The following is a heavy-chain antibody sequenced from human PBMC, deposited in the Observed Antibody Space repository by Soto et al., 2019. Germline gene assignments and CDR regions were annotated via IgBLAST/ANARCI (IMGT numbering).Heavy chain of an antibody. CDR1: GYNFSRQW. J-gene: IGHJ3*02. Sequence: GESLKISCKGSGYNFSRQWIAWVRQKPGKGLEWMGIVYPGDAETRYSPSFQGQVTMSADKSIDTAYLQWSSLKASDTAIYYCAKSEVLEIWGQGTMVTVSS. CDR3: AKSEVLEI. CDR2: VYPGDAET. V-gene: IGHV5-51*01.